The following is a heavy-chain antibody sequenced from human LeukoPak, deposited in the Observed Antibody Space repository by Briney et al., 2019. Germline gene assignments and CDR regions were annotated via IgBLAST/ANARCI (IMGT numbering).Heavy chain of an antibody. CDR2: ISSSGSIT. J-gene: IGHJ4*02. Sequence: PGGSLRLSCAASGFTFNDYEMTWVRQAPGKGLEWISYISSSGSITSHADSVKGRFTISRDNAKNSLYLQMNSLRAEDTAVYYCARASDIVGAIYFDYWGQGTLVTVSS. D-gene: IGHD1-26*01. CDR3: ARASDIVGAIYFDY. CDR1: GFTFNDYE. V-gene: IGHV3-48*03.